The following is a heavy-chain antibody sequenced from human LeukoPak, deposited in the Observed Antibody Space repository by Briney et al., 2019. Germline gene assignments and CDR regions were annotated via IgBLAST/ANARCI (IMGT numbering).Heavy chain of an antibody. CDR1: GFTFSSYA. CDR3: AKDARYDSSGYHDY. D-gene: IGHD3-22*01. Sequence: GGSLRLSCAASGFTFSSYAMHWVRQAPGKGLEWVAFIRYDGSNKYYADSVKGRFTISRDNSKNTLYLQMNSLRAEDTAVYYCAKDARYDSSGYHDYWGQGTLVTVSS. CDR2: IRYDGSNK. J-gene: IGHJ4*02. V-gene: IGHV3-30*02.